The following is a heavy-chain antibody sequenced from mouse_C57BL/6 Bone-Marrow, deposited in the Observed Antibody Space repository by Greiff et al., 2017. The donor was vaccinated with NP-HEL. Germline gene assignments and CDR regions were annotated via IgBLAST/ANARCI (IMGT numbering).Heavy chain of an antibody. CDR3: ARYYGSSYYFDY. CDR1: GFTFSDYY. Sequence: EVQRVESEGGLVQPGSSMKLSCTASGFTFSDYYMAWVRQVPEKGLEWVANINYDGSSTYYLDSLQSRFLISSDNAKNILYLQMRSLKSEDTATYYCARYYGSSYYFDYWGQGTTLTVSS. V-gene: IGHV5-16*01. J-gene: IGHJ2*01. D-gene: IGHD1-1*01. CDR2: INYDGSST.